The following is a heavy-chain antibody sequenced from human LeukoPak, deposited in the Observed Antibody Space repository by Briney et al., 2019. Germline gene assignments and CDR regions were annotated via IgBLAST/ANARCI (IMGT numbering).Heavy chain of an antibody. V-gene: IGHV3-33*01. D-gene: IGHD3-22*01. CDR2: IWYDGSNK. J-gene: IGHJ3*02. CDR1: GFTFSSYG. CDR3: AGANTMIPLRAFDI. Sequence: GGSLRLSCAASGFTFSSYGMHWVRQAPGKGLEWVAVIWYDGSNKYYADSVKGRFTISRDNSKNTLYLQMNSLRAEDTAVYYCAGANTMIPLRAFDIWGQGTMVTVSS.